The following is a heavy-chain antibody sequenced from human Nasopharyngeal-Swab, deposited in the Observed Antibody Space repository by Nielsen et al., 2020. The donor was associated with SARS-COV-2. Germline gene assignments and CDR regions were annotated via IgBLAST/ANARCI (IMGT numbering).Heavy chain of an antibody. CDR2: ISSSSSTS. J-gene: IGHJ4*02. Sequence: GESLKISCAASEFTMSRNGMHWVRPAPGKGLEWVAYISSSSSTSYYADSVKGRFTISRDNPKNSLYLQMNSLRDEDTALYYCARDVAIVGATLENWGQGTLVTVSS. V-gene: IGHV3-48*02. D-gene: IGHD1-26*01. CDR1: EFTMSRNG. CDR3: ARDVAIVGATLEN.